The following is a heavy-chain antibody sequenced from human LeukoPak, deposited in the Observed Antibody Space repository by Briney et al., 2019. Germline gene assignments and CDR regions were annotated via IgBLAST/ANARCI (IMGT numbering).Heavy chain of an antibody. CDR3: AKDLRSSPIAFHI. J-gene: IGHJ3*02. CDR1: GFTFSGYA. CDR2: ISGSGDST. Sequence: GGSLRLSCAASGFTFSGYAMTWVRQAPGKGLEWVSSISGSGDSTYYADSVKGRFTISRDNSKNTLYLQMNSLRAEDTAAYYCAKDLRSSPIAFHIWGQGTMVTVSS. D-gene: IGHD4-17*01. V-gene: IGHV3-23*01.